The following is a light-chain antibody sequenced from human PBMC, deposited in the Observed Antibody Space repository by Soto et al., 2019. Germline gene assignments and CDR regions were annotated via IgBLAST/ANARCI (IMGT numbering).Light chain of an antibody. CDR3: QQYGSSPLLT. V-gene: IGKV3-20*01. Sequence: EILLTQSPGTLSLSPGERATLSCRASQSVSSSNLAWYQQKPGQAPRLLIYGATARATGIPDRFSGSGSGTEFTLTISRLEPEDLAVYYCQQYGSSPLLTFGPGTKLDIK. CDR1: QSVSSSN. J-gene: IGKJ3*01. CDR2: GAT.